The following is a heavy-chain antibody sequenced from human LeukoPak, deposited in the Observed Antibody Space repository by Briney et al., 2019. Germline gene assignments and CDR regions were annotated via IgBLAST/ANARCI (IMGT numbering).Heavy chain of an antibody. D-gene: IGHD3-22*01. CDR3: ARAGYYYDSSGPSHYYYYYIDV. Sequence: GGSLRLSCAASGFTFSSYEMNWVRQAPGKGLEWVSYISSSGSTIYYADSVKGRFTISRDNAKNSLYLQMNSLRAEDTAVYYCARAGYYYDSSGPSHYYYYYIDVWGKGTTVTVSS. CDR1: GFTFSSYE. CDR2: ISSSGSTI. V-gene: IGHV3-48*03. J-gene: IGHJ6*03.